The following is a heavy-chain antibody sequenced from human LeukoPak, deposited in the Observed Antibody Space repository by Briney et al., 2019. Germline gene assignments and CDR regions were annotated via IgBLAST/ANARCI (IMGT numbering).Heavy chain of an antibody. V-gene: IGHV4-4*02. CDR3: ARAFRGGYYGMDV. CDR2: ILQSGST. CDR1: GASIRSSTNW. Sequence: SGTLSLTCGVSGASIRSSTNWWSWVRQPPGKGLEWIGEILQSGSTNYNPSLKSRVTMSVDNSDNQFSLNLKSVTAADTAVYYCARAFRGGYYGMDVWGQGTTVTVSS. D-gene: IGHD3-10*01. J-gene: IGHJ6*02.